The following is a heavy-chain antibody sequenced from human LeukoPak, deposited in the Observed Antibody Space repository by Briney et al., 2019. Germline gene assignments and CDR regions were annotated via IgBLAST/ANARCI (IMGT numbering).Heavy chain of an antibody. Sequence: SGGSLRLCCAASGFTFSSYAMSWVRQAPGKGLEWVSAISGSGGSTYYADSVKGRFTISRDNSKNTLYLQMNSLRAEDTAVYYCAKGIYGDSSYYFDYWGQGTLVTVSS. CDR2: ISGSGGST. V-gene: IGHV3-23*01. D-gene: IGHD4-17*01. CDR1: GFTFSSYA. J-gene: IGHJ4*02. CDR3: AKGIYGDSSYYFDY.